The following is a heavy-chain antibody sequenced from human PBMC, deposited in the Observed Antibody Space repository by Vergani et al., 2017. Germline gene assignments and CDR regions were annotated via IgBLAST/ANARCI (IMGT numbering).Heavy chain of an antibody. CDR3: AKGSYYDSSGYYTAFDAFDI. Sequence: VQLVESGGGVVQPGRSLRLSCAASGFTFSSYSMNWVRQAPGKGLEWVSYISSSGSTIYYADSVKGRFTISRDNAKNSLYLQMNSLRAEDTAVYYCAKGSYYDSSGYYTAFDAFDIWGQGTMVTVSS. CDR1: GFTFSSYS. J-gene: IGHJ3*02. V-gene: IGHV3-48*04. CDR2: ISSSGSTI. D-gene: IGHD3-22*01.